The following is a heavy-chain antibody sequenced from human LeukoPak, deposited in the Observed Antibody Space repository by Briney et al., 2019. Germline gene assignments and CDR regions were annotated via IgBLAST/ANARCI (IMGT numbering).Heavy chain of an antibody. D-gene: IGHD2-21*02. CDR2: INHSGST. J-gene: IGHJ1*01. Sequence: SETLSLTCAVYGVSFSGYYWSWIRQPPGKGLEWIGEINHSGSTNYNPSLKSRVTISVDTSKNQFSLKLSSVTAADTAVYYCATGRSIVVVTAILTEYFQHWGQGTLVTVSS. V-gene: IGHV4-34*01. CDR3: ATGRSIVVVTAILTEYFQH. CDR1: GVSFSGYY.